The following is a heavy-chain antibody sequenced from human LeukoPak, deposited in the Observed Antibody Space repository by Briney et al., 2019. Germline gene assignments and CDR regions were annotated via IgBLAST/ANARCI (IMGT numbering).Heavy chain of an antibody. CDR3: ARAQTDIVVVPAANKNAFDI. V-gene: IGHV4-39*07. CDR1: GGSINSSSYY. J-gene: IGHJ3*02. D-gene: IGHD2-2*01. CDR2: MYYRGST. Sequence: SETLSLTCTVSGGSINSSSYYWGWVRQPPGKGLEWIGSMYYRGSTYYNPSLKSRVTISVDTSKNQFSLKLSSVTAADTAVYYCARAQTDIVVVPAANKNAFDIWGQGTMVTVSS.